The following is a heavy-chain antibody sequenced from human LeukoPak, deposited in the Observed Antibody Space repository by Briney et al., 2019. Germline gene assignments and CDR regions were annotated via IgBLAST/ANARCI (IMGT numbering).Heavy chain of an antibody. CDR2: IRCSGNK. D-gene: IGHD3-22*01. CDR1: GFTFTSYG. Sequence: PGGSLRLSCTASGFTFTSYGMHWVRQAPGKGLEWVAFIRCSGNKFYSDSLKGRFTVSRDNSRNNVYLQMNSLRIEDTAVYHCARDTGDYYDSSGHYYAGWFDPWGQGTLVTVSS. V-gene: IGHV3-30*02. J-gene: IGHJ5*02. CDR3: ARDTGDYYDSSGHYYAGWFDP.